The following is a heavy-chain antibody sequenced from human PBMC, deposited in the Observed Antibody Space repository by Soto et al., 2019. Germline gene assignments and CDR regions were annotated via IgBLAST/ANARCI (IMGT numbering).Heavy chain of an antibody. CDR2: INHSGST. CDR3: ARRGGAAGRSWFDP. V-gene: IGHV4-34*01. J-gene: IGHJ5*02. D-gene: IGHD6-13*01. Sequence: SETLSLTCAVNGGSFSGYYWSWIRQPPGKGLEWIGEINHSGSTKYNPSLKSRVTMSVDTSKNQFSLKLSSVTAADTAVFYCARRGGAAGRSWFDPWGPGTLLTVPS. CDR1: GGSFSGYY.